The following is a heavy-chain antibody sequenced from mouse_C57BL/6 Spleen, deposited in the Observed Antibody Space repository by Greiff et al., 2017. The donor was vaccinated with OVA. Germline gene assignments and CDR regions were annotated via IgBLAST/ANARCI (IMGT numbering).Heavy chain of an antibody. D-gene: IGHD2-3*01. V-gene: IGHV10-1*01. CDR3: VRHGYYYLNYAMDY. CDR2: IRSKSNNYAT. Sequence: EVMLVESGGGLVQPKGSLKLSCAASGFSFNTYAMNWVRQAPGKGLEWVARIRSKSNNYATYYADSVKDRFTISRDDSESMLYLQMNNLKTEDTAMYYCVRHGYYYLNYAMDYWGQGTSVTVSS. CDR1: GFSFNTYA. J-gene: IGHJ4*01.